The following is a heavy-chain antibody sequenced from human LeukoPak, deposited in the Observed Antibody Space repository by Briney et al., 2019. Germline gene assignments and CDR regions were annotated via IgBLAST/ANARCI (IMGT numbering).Heavy chain of an antibody. J-gene: IGHJ4*02. D-gene: IGHD2-2*02. CDR1: GYTSTSYG. V-gene: IGHV1-18*01. CDR2: ISAYNGNT. Sequence: PLASVKVSCKASGYTSTSYGISWVRQAPGQGLEWMGWISAYNGNTNYAQKLQGRVTMTTDTSTSTAYMELRSLRSDDTAVYYCARKYCSSTSCYNHFDYWGQGTLVTVSS. CDR3: ARKYCSSTSCYNHFDY.